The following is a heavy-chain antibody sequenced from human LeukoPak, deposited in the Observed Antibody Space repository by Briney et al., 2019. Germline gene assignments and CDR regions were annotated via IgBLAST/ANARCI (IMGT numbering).Heavy chain of an antibody. CDR3: ARSSIKYCSGGSCYLRY. CDR1: GYHFTSYW. D-gene: IGHD2-15*01. J-gene: IGHJ4*02. Sequence: PGGSRQISGQGSGYHFTSYWIGGVRPLPGKGLEWMGIIYPGDSDTRYSPSFQGQVTISADKSISTAYLQWSSLKASDTAMYYCARSSIKYCSGGSCYLRYWGQGTLVTVSS. V-gene: IGHV5-51*01. CDR2: IYPGDSDT.